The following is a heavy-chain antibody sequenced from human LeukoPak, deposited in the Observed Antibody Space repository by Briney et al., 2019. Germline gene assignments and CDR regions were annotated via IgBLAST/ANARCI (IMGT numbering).Heavy chain of an antibody. D-gene: IGHD5-12*01. J-gene: IGHJ4*02. CDR1: GYTFTTYG. CDR3: AREGRQASGYDWMGGEFDY. Sequence: GASVKVSCKASGYTFTTYGIIWVRQAPGQGLERMGWISAYNGNTKYAQKFQGRVSMTADTSTSTAYMELRSLRSDDTAVYYCAREGRQASGYDWMGGEFDYWGQGTLVTVSS. V-gene: IGHV1-18*01. CDR2: ISAYNGNT.